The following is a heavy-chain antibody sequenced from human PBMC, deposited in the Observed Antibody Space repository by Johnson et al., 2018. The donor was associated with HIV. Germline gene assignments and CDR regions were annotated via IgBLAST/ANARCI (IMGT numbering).Heavy chain of an antibody. Sequence: QEQLVESGGGVVQPGRSLRLSCAASGFTFSSYGMHWVRQAPGKGLEWVAVIWYDGSEKYYVDSVKGRFTISRDNAKNSLYLQMNSLRAEDTAVYYCARESRLGPLAHAFDIWGQGTMVTVSS. V-gene: IGHV3-33*01. J-gene: IGHJ3*02. D-gene: IGHD7-27*01. CDR2: IWYDGSEK. CDR1: GFTFSSYG. CDR3: ARESRLGPLAHAFDI.